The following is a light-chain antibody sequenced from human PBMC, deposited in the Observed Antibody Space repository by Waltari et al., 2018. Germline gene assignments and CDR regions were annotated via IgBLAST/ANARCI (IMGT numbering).Light chain of an antibody. CDR3: NSRDSSGSWV. J-gene: IGLJ3*02. CDR2: GKN. V-gene: IGLV3-19*01. Sequence: SSELTQDPAVSVALGQTVRITCQGDSLRSYYASWYQQKPGQAPVLVIYGKNNRPSGIPDRVSCSSAGNTASLTITGAQAEDEADYYCNSRDSSGSWVFGGGTKLTVL. CDR1: SLRSYY.